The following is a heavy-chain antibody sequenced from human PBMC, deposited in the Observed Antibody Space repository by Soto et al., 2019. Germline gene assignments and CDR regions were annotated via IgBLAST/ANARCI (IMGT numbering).Heavy chain of an antibody. CDR3: AKESGSYYTEPDY. J-gene: IGHJ4*02. Sequence: EVKLLESRGGLVQPGGSLRLSCAASGFTFSSYAMSWVRQAPGKGLEWVSAISGSGGSTYYADSVKGRFTISRDNSKNTLYLQMNSLRAEDTAVYYCAKESGSYYTEPDYWGQGTLVTVSS. D-gene: IGHD1-26*01. CDR1: GFTFSSYA. V-gene: IGHV3-23*01. CDR2: ISGSGGST.